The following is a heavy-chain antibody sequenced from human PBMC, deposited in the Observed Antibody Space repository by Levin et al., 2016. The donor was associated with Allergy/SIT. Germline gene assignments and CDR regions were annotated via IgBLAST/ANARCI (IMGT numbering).Heavy chain of an antibody. V-gene: IGHV3-9*01. CDR1: GFTFDDYA. CDR3: VKDITIDYSGYYPDAFDM. D-gene: IGHD3-22*01. Sequence: SLKISCEASGFTFDDYAMHWVRQVPGKGLEWVSGISWNSGSLGYADSVKGRFTISRDNAKNSLYLQMSSLRADDTALYYCVKDITIDYSGYYPDAFDMWGQGTMVTVVF. CDR2: ISWNSGSL. J-gene: IGHJ3*02.